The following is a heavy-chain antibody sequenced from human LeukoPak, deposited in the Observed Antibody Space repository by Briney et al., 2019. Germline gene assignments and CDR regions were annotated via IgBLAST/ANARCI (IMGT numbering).Heavy chain of an antibody. V-gene: IGHV1-69*04. D-gene: IGHD5-18*01. CDR3: ARDLRVDTAMVKPFDI. CDR2: IIPILGIA. Sequence: SVKVSCTASGGTFSSYAISWVRQAPGQGLEWMGRIIPILGIANYAQKFQGRVTITADKSTSTAYMELSSLRSEDTAVYYCARDLRVDTAMVKPFDIWGQGTMVTVSS. CDR1: GGTFSSYA. J-gene: IGHJ3*02.